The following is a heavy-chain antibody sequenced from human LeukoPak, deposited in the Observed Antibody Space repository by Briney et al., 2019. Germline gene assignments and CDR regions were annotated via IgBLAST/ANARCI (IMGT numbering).Heavy chain of an antibody. CDR1: GGSISDYY. J-gene: IGHJ4*02. CDR2: IYYSGST. V-gene: IGHV4-59*08. Sequence: SETLSLTCTVSGGSISDYYWSWIRQPPGKGLEWIGYIYYSGSTKYNPSLKSRVTISVDTSKNQFSLKLSSVTAADTAVYYCARHAYSNSVPDYWGQRTLVTVSS. D-gene: IGHD4-11*01. CDR3: ARHAYSNSVPDY.